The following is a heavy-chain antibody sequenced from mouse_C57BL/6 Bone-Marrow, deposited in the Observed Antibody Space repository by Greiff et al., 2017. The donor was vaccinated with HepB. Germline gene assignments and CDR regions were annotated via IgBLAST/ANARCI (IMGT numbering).Heavy chain of an antibody. V-gene: IGHV7-1*01. Sequence: EVKLMDSGGGLVQSGRSLRLSCATSGFTFSDFYMEWVRQAPGKGLEWIAASRNKANDYTTEYSASVKGRFIVSRDTSQSILYLQMNALRAEDTAIYYCARDDYWGQGTSVTVSS. J-gene: IGHJ4*01. CDR2: SRNKANDYTT. CDR1: GFTFSDFY. CDR3: ARDDY.